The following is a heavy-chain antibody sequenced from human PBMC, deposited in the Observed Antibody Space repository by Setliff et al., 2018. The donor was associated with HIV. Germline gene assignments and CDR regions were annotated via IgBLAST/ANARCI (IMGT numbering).Heavy chain of an antibody. CDR3: ARAGSAAASPLDY. CDR2: IYHSGST. V-gene: IGHV4-39*07. Sequence: SETLSLTCTVSSASISSHYSSHYWTWIRQSPGKGLEWIGSIYHSGSTYYNPSLKSRVTISIDTSKNQFSLKLTSVTAADTAVYYCARAGSAAASPLDYWGQGTLVTVSS. D-gene: IGHD6-6*01. CDR1: SASISSHYSSHY. J-gene: IGHJ4*02.